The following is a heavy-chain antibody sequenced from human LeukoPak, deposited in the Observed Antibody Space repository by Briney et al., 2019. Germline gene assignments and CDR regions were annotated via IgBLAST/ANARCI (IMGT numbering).Heavy chain of an antibody. CDR1: GFPLSIFA. CDR3: ASGSPAGDY. Sequence: PGGSLRLSCAASGFPLSIFAMNCVRHAPGKGLEWVSSIRSTGSSISYADSVKGRFTISRDNAKNSLYLQMNSLRVEDTAVFYCASGSPAGDYWGQGTLVTVSS. D-gene: IGHD1-26*01. V-gene: IGHV3-21*01. J-gene: IGHJ4*02. CDR2: IRSTGSSI.